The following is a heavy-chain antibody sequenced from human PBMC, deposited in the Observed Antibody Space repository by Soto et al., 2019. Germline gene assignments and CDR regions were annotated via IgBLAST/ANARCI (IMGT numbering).Heavy chain of an antibody. D-gene: IGHD5-12*01. CDR1: GGSISSYY. CDR3: ARSLRGYSGYDFAFDI. J-gene: IGHJ3*02. CDR2: IYYSGST. V-gene: IGHV4-59*06. Sequence: SETLSLTCTVSGGSISSYYWSWILQPPGKGLEWIGYIYYSGSTYYNPSLQSRVTISVDTSKNQFSLKLSSVTAADTAVYYCARSLRGYSGYDFAFDIWGQGTMVTVSS.